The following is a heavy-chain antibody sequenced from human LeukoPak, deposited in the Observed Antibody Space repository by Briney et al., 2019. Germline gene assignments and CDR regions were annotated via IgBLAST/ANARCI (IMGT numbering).Heavy chain of an antibody. J-gene: IGHJ4*02. D-gene: IGHD5-12*01. CDR3: VKRYSGYEGNYFDY. Sequence: GGSLRLSCSASGFTFSSYAMHWVRQAPGRGLEYVSAISSNGGSTYYADSVKGRFTISRDNPKNTLYLQMSSLRAEDTAVYYCVKRYSGYEGNYFDYWGQGTLVTVSS. CDR2: ISSNGGST. V-gene: IGHV3-64D*06. CDR1: GFTFSSYA.